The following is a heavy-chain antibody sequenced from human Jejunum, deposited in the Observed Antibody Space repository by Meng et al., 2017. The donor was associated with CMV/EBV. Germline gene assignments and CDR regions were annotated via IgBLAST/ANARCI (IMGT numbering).Heavy chain of an antibody. Sequence: SRFTFKNYAMNWVRQAPGKGLEWVSGISGSGGSTYYADSVKGRFTISRDNSQNTLYLQMNSLRAEDTAIYYCARGGGTVTTITDYWGQGTLVTVSS. J-gene: IGHJ4*02. CDR3: ARGGGTVTTITDY. V-gene: IGHV3-23*01. CDR2: ISGSGGST. D-gene: IGHD4-17*01. CDR1: RFTFKNYA.